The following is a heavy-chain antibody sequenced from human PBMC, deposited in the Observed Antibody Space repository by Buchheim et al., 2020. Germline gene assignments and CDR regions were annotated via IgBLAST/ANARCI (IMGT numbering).Heavy chain of an antibody. CDR1: GYTFTSYD. CDR2: MNPNSGNT. D-gene: IGHD2-2*01. J-gene: IGHJ6*02. V-gene: IGHV1-8*01. CDR3: ARQPDDCSSTSCYPSEGYYYGMDV. Sequence: QVQLVQSGAEVKKPGASVKVSCKASGYTFTSYDINWVRQATGQGLEWMGWMNPNSGNTGYAQKFQGRVTMTRNTSISTAYMELSSLRSEDTAVYYCARQPDDCSSTSCYPSEGYYYGMDVWGQGTT.